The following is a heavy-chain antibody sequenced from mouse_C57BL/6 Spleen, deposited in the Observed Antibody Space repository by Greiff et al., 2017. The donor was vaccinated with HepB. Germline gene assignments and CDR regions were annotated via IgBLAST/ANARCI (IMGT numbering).Heavy chain of an antibody. CDR3: ARWGYYDYDEYYCDY. J-gene: IGHJ2*01. D-gene: IGHD2-4*01. V-gene: IGHV1-55*01. CDR2: IYPGSGST. CDR1: GYTFTSYW. Sequence: QVQLQQPGAELVKPGASVKLSCKASGYTFTSYWITWVKQRPGQGLEWIGDIYPGSGSTNYNEKFKSKATLTVDTSSSTAYMQLSSLTSEDSAVYYCARWGYYDYDEYYCDYWGQGTTLTVSS.